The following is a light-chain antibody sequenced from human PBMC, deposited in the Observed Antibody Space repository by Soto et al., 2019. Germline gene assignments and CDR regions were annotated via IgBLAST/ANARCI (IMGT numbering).Light chain of an antibody. CDR2: GNS. V-gene: IGLV1-40*01. Sequence: QPVLTQPPSVSGAPGQRVTISCTGSSSNIGAGYDVHWYQQLPGTAPKLLIYGNSNRPSGVPDRFSGSKSGTSASLAITGLQAEDEADYYCQSYDSSLSGSVFRGGTKLTVL. J-gene: IGLJ2*01. CDR3: QSYDSSLSGSV. CDR1: SSNIGAGYD.